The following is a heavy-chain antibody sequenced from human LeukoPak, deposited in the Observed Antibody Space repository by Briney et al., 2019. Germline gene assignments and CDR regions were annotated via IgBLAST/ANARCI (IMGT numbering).Heavy chain of an antibody. CDR3: ATEVTYYYDSSGSPSFDY. V-gene: IGHV3-23*01. J-gene: IGHJ4*02. Sequence: GSLRLSCAASGFTFSSYAMSWVRQAPGKGLEWVSAISGSGGSTYYADSVKGRFTISRDNSKNTLYLQMNSLRAEDTAVYYCATEVTYYYDSSGSPSFDYWGQGTLVTVSS. CDR2: ISGSGGST. D-gene: IGHD3-22*01. CDR1: GFTFSSYA.